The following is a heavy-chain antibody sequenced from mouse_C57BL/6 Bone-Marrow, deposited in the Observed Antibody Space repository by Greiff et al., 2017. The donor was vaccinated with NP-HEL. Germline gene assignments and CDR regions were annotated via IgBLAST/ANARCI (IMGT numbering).Heavy chain of an antibody. CDR3: ARHYYSNYFDY. D-gene: IGHD2-5*01. J-gene: IGHJ2*01. V-gene: IGHV5-6*01. CDR1: GFTFSSYG. Sequence: EVQGVESGGDLVKPGGSLKLSCAASGFTFSSYGMSWVRQTPDKRLEWVATISSGGSYTYSPDSVKGRFTISRDNAKDTLYRRTSSLKSEDTAIYYCARHYYSNYFDYWGQGTTLTVSS. CDR2: ISSGGSYT.